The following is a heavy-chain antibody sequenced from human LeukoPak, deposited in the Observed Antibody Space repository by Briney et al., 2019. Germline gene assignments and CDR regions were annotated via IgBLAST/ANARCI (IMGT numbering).Heavy chain of an antibody. V-gene: IGHV4-59*01. CDR1: GGSISSYY. CDR3: ARDRDYDSSGMVFYGVDV. D-gene: IGHD3-22*01. J-gene: IGHJ6*02. Sequence: ETLSLTCTVSGGSISSYYWSWIRQPPGKGLEWIGYIYYSGSTNYNPSLRSRVTISIDTSKNQFSLKLSSVTAADTAVYYCARDRDYDSSGMVFYGVDVWGQGTTVTVSS. CDR2: IYYSGST.